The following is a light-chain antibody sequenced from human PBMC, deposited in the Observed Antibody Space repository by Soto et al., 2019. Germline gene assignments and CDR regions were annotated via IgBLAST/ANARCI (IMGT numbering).Light chain of an antibody. J-gene: IGLJ3*02. CDR1: SSDVGDYNY. V-gene: IGLV2-11*01. Sequence: QSALTQPRSVSGSPGQSVTISCTGTSSDVGDYNYVSWYQQHPGKAPKLLIYAVNMRPSGVPDRVSGSKSVNTASLTISGLQAEDEADYSCCSYAGSYTWVFGGGTKLTVL. CDR3: CSYAGSYTWV. CDR2: AVN.